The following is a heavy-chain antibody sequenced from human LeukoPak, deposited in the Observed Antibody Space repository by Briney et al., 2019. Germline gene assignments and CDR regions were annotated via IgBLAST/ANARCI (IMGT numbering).Heavy chain of an antibody. J-gene: IGHJ4*02. V-gene: IGHV3-30*03. CDR3: ARDPGGSSSPFDY. CDR2: ISYDGSNK. CDR1: GFTFSSYG. D-gene: IGHD6-6*01. Sequence: GGSLRLSCAASGFTFSSYGMHWVRQAPGKGLEWVAVISYDGSNKYYADSVKGRFTISRDNSKNTLYLQMNSLRAEDTAVYYCARDPGGSSSPFDYWGQGTLVTVSS.